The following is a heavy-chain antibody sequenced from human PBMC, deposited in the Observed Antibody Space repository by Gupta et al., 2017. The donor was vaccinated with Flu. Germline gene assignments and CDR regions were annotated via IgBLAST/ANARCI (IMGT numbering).Heavy chain of an antibody. CDR1: GFTFSSYS. V-gene: IGHV3-21*01. J-gene: IGHJ4*02. CDR2: ISSSSSYI. CDR3: ARNSQTGDWGDY. Sequence: EVQLVESGGGLVKPGGSLRLSCAASGFTFSSYSMNWVRQAPGKGLEWVSSISSSSSYIYYADSVKGRFTISRDNAKNSLYLQMNSLRAKDTAVYYCARNSQTGDWGDYWGQGTLVTVSS. D-gene: IGHD7-27*01.